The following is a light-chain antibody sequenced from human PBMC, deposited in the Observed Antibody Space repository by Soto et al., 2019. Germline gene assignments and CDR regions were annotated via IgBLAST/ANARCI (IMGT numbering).Light chain of an antibody. V-gene: IGLV1-40*01. Sequence: QPVLTQPPSVSGAPGQRVTISCTGSSSNIGAGCDVHWYQQLPGTAPKLLIYGNSNRPSGVPDRFSGSKSGTSASLAITGLRAEDEADYYCQSYDSSLSGWVFGGGTKLTVL. J-gene: IGLJ3*02. CDR3: QSYDSSLSGWV. CDR1: SSNIGAGCD. CDR2: GNS.